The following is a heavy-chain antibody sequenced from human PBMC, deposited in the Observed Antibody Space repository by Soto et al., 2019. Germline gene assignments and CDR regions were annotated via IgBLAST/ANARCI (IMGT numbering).Heavy chain of an antibody. Sequence: RGESLKISCKGSGYTFTNYWIGWVRQIPGKGPEWMGIIYPGDSDTKYNPSFQGQVTISADKSTTTTYLQWSSLKASDTAIYYCAASIFYYGMDVWGQGTTVTVSS. CDR1: GYTFTNYW. CDR2: IYPGDSDT. V-gene: IGHV5-51*01. CDR3: AASIFYYGMDV. J-gene: IGHJ6*02.